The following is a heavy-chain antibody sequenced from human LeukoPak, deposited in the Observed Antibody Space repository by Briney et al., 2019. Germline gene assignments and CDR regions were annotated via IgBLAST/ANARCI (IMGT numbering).Heavy chain of an antibody. J-gene: IGHJ4*02. D-gene: IGHD6-13*01. V-gene: IGHV4-59*01. Sequence: SETLSLTCTVSGGSISNYFWSWIRQPPGKGLEWIGYISDSGSTNYNPSLKSRVTISVGRSKNQFSLKLTSVTTADTAVYYCSRARFSSLYYFDDWGQGALVSVSS. CDR1: GGSISNYF. CDR3: SRARFSSLYYFDD. CDR2: ISDSGST.